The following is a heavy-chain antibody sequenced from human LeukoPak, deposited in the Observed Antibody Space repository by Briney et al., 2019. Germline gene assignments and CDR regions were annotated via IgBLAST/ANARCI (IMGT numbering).Heavy chain of an antibody. D-gene: IGHD3-9*01. V-gene: IGHV3-33*01. J-gene: IGHJ4*02. Sequence: GGSLRLSCAASGFTFSSYGMHWVRQAPGKGLEWVAVIWYDGSNKYYADSVKGRFTISRDNSKNTLYLQMNSLRAEDTAVYYCAREQRITIFGYFDYWGQGTLVTVSS. CDR1: GFTFSSYG. CDR3: AREQRITIFGYFDY. CDR2: IWYDGSNK.